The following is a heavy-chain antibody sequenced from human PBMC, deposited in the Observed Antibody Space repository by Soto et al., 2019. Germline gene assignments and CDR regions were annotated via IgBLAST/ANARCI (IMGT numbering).Heavy chain of an antibody. CDR2: ISYDGTDK. V-gene: IGHV3-30*18. CDR3: AKDIISGSSYYFYGMDA. Sequence: QVQVVESGGGVVQPGRSLRLSCAASGFTFSSYGIHWVRQAPGKGLEWVAVISYDGTDKYYADSVKGRFTISRDNSKNTLYLQINTLRGEDTGVYHCAKDIISGSSYYFYGMDAWGQGTTVTVSS. CDR1: GFTFSSYG. D-gene: IGHD2-15*01. J-gene: IGHJ6*02.